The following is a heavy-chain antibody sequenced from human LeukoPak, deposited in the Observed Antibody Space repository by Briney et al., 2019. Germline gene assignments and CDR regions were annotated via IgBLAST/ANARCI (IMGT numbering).Heavy chain of an antibody. CDR1: GYTFTGYY. V-gene: IGHV1-2*02. Sequence: GASVKVSCKASGYTFTGYYMHWVRQAPGQGLEWMGWINPNSGGTNYAQKFQGRVTMTRDTSISTAYMELSRLRSDDTAVYYCAREGSGGEQWPANAFDTWGQGTMVTVSS. CDR3: AREGSGGEQWPANAFDT. J-gene: IGHJ3*02. CDR2: INPNSGGT. D-gene: IGHD6-19*01.